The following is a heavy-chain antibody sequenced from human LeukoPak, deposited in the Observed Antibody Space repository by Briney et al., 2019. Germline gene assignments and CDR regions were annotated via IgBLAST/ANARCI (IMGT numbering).Heavy chain of an antibody. V-gene: IGHV3-9*01. CDR3: AKGSSLDWNYGLFDY. Sequence: GRSLRLSCAASGFTFDDYAMHWVRHAPGKGLEWVSGISWNSGSIGYADSVKGRFTISRDNAKNSLYLQMNSLRAEDTALYYCAKGSSLDWNYGLFDYWGQGTLVTVSS. CDR2: ISWNSGSI. D-gene: IGHD1-7*01. CDR1: GFTFDDYA. J-gene: IGHJ4*02.